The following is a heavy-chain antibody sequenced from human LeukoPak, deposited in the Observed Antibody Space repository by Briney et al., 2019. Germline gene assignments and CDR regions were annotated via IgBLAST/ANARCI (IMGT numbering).Heavy chain of an antibody. CDR2: INPDSDGT. J-gene: IGHJ4*02. Sequence: ASVKVSCKASGYTXTDYYMHWVRQAPGQGLEWMGWINPDSDGTNYAQNFQGRVTMTRDTSISTAYMELSRLRSDDTAVYYCARPFIETPSLGALDYWGQGTLVTVSS. D-gene: IGHD4-23*01. CDR1: GYTXTDYY. V-gene: IGHV1-2*02. CDR3: ARPFIETPSLGALDY.